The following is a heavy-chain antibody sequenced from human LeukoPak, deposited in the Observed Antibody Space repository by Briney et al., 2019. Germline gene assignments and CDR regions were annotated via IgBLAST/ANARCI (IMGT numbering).Heavy chain of an antibody. CDR3: ARDLGQYYDTSDNWFDP. Sequence: GGSLRLSCAASGFTFSNYWMHWVRQAPGKGLVWVSRINSDGINTSYADSVKGRFTISRDNAKNTLNLQMNSLRAEGTAVYYCARDLGQYYDTSDNWFDPWGQGTLVTVSS. CDR1: GFTFSNYW. CDR2: INSDGINT. V-gene: IGHV3-74*01. J-gene: IGHJ5*02. D-gene: IGHD3-22*01.